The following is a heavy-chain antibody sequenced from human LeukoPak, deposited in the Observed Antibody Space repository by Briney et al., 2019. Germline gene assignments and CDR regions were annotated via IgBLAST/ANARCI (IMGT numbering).Heavy chain of an antibody. D-gene: IGHD6-13*01. CDR1: GFTVSSNY. J-gene: IGHJ4*02. CDR3: ARIGAGSSRDY. CDR2: IYSGGST. Sequence: PGGSLRLSCAASGFTVSSNYMSWVRQARGKGLEWVSVIYSGGSTYYADSVKGRFTISRDNAKNSLYLQMNSLRAEDTAVYYCARIGAGSSRDYWGQGTLVTVSS. V-gene: IGHV3-66*01.